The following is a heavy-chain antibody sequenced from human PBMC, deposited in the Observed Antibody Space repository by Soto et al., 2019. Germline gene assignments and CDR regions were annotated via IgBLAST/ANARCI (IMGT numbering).Heavy chain of an antibody. J-gene: IGHJ6*02. CDR3: ARSGFYGSGILYFYGVDV. CDR1: GFTFSAYA. D-gene: IGHD3-10*01. Sequence: QVQLVESGGGEVQPGRSLRLSCAASGFTFSAYALHWVRQAPGTGLEWVATVSYGDSNKYYAGSVKGRFTISRDNSKKTLFLQMNSLKVEDTAIYYCARSGFYGSGILYFYGVDVWGQGTTVTVSS. CDR2: VSYGDSNK. V-gene: IGHV3-30-3*01.